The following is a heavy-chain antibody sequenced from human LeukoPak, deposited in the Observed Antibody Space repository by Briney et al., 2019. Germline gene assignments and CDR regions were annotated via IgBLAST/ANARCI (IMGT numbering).Heavy chain of an antibody. D-gene: IGHD1-26*01. CDR3: SRGVGATDS. CDR1: GLPLSSYW. V-gene: IGHV3-74*01. J-gene: IGHJ4*02. CDR2: ITSDGSST. Sequence: GGSLRLSCTPSGLPLSSYWLHWVRQAPAKGLVWVSRITSDGSSTSHADSVKGRFTISRDNAKNTLYLQMNSLRAEDTAVYYCSRGVGATDSWGQGTLVTVSS.